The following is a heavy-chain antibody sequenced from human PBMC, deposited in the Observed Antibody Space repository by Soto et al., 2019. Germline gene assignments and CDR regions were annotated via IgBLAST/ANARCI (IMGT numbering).Heavy chain of an antibody. CDR2: IIPIFGTA. CDR3: ARAMLLVVAAGREGYDYYGMDV. CDR1: GGTFSSYA. Sequence: SVKVSCKASGGTFSSYAISWVRQAPGQGFEWKGGIIPIFGTANYAQKFQGRVTITADKSTSTAYMELRSLRSEDTAVYYCARAMLLVVAAGREGYDYYGMDVWGQGTTVTVSS. D-gene: IGHD2-2*01. J-gene: IGHJ6*02. V-gene: IGHV1-69*06.